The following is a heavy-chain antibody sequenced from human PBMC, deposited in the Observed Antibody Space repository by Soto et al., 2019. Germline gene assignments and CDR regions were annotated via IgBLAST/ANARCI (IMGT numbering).Heavy chain of an antibody. V-gene: IGHV1-69*01. CDR3: ARVVPAHGDYGIGWFDP. CDR2: IIPLFRRG. D-gene: IGHD4-17*01. J-gene: IGHJ5*02. CDR1: GGTFSTSA. Sequence: QVHLVQSGAEVKEPGSSVKVSCKASGGTFSTSAITWVRQAPGHGLEWMGGIIPLFRRGNYAQKFQDRLTITADESTSTAYMHLRSLRSEDTAVYYCARVVPAHGDYGIGWFDPWGQGTRVTVSS.